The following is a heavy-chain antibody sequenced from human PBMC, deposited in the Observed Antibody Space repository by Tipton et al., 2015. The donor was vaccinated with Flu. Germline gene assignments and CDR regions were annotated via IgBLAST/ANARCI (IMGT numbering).Heavy chain of an antibody. Sequence: GSLRLSCAASGFTFSSYGMHWVRQAPGKGLEWVAFIRYDGSNKYYADSVKGRFTISRDNSKNTLYLQMNSLRAEDTAVYYCAKDPRPQYSSWYVGYFDYWGQGTLVTVSS. D-gene: IGHD6-13*01. V-gene: IGHV3-30*02. CDR2: IRYDGSNK. CDR1: GFTFSSYG. CDR3: AKDPRPQYSSWYVGYFDY. J-gene: IGHJ4*02.